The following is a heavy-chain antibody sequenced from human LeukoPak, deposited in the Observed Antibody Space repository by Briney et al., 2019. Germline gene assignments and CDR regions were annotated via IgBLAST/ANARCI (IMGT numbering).Heavy chain of an antibody. CDR3: ARGEYYHESSGYPNY. V-gene: IGHV3-33*01. CDR1: GFTFSTYG. Sequence: SLRLSCAASGFTFSTYGMHWVRQAPGKGLEWVAVIWYDGRTQFYAESVKGRFAVSRDNSKNTLHLQMNSLRAEDTAVYHCARGEYYHESSGYPNYWGQGTLVTVSS. J-gene: IGHJ4*02. D-gene: IGHD3-22*01. CDR2: IWYDGRTQ.